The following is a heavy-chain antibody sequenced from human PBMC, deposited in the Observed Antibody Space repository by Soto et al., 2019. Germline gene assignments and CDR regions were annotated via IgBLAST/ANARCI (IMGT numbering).Heavy chain of an antibody. Sequence: SVKVSCKASGDTFSFYTINWVRQAPGLGLEWMGRVNPILSMSNYAQKFQGRVTMTADKSTSTAYMELRSLRSEDTASYYCATSYGSGYRAFDYWGQGALVTVSS. D-gene: IGHD3-10*01. CDR3: ATSYGSGYRAFDY. J-gene: IGHJ4*02. CDR2: VNPILSMS. V-gene: IGHV1-69*02. CDR1: GDTFSFYT.